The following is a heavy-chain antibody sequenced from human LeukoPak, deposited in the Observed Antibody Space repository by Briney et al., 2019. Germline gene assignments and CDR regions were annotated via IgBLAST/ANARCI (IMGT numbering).Heavy chain of an antibody. J-gene: IGHJ4*02. Sequence: ASVKVSCKASGYTFTTYDINWVRQVTGQGLEWMGWMNPNSGNRGYAQKFQGRVTMTRDTSISTAYMELSSLRSEDTAVYYCARVAGSADYWGQETLVTVSS. CDR3: ARVAGSADY. V-gene: IGHV1-8*01. D-gene: IGHD6-19*01. CDR2: MNPNSGNR. CDR1: GYTFTTYD.